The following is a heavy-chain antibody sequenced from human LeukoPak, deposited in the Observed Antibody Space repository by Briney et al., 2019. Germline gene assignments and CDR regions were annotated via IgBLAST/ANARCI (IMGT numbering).Heavy chain of an antibody. D-gene: IGHD6-19*01. J-gene: IGHJ4*02. CDR3: ARVMYGSGWNDY. CDR2: ISSSSSYI. CDR1: GFTFSSYA. V-gene: IGHV3-21*01. Sequence: PGGSLRLSCAASGFTFSSYAMSWVRQAPGKGLEWVSSISSSSSYIYYADSVKGRFTISRDNAKNSLYLQMNSLRAEDTAVYYCARVMYGSGWNDYWGQGTLVTVSS.